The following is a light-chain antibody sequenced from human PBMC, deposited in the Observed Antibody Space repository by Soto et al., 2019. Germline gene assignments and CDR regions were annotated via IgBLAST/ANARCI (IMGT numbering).Light chain of an antibody. Sequence: DIHMTQSPSSLSASVGDRVTITCRASQSISSYLHWYQQKPGKAPKLLVFGASSLQSGVPSRFRGSGSGTDFTLTINSLQPEDVATYYCQQYYTALYTFGQGTKLEIK. J-gene: IGKJ2*01. CDR2: GAS. CDR3: QQYYTALYT. V-gene: IGKV1-39*01. CDR1: QSISSY.